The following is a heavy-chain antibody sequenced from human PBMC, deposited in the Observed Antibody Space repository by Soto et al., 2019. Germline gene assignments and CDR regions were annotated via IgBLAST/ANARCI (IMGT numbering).Heavy chain of an antibody. D-gene: IGHD6-13*01. Sequence: ASVKVSCKASGFTFTNYAIHWVRQAPGQRLEWMGWMNAGNGNTKYSRNFQGRVTITRDTSASTAYMELSSLRSEDTAVYHCARDRSSSNYYYYYGMDVWAQGTPVTVSS. V-gene: IGHV1-3*01. CDR1: GFTFTNYA. CDR2: MNAGNGNT. CDR3: ARDRSSSNYYYYYGMDV. J-gene: IGHJ6*02.